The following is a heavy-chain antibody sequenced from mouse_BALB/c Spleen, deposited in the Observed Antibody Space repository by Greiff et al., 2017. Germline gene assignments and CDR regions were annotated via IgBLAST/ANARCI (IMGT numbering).Heavy chain of an antibody. CDR2: ISSGGGST. CDR1: GFAFSSYD. D-gene: IGHD4-1*01. J-gene: IGHJ3*01. CDR3: ARHTGTAPFAY. Sequence: EVKLMESGGGLVKPGGSLKLSCAASGFAFSSYDMSWVRQTPEKRLEWVAYISSGGGSTYYPDTVKGRFTISRDTAKNTLYLQMSSLKSEDTAMYYCARHTGTAPFAYWGQGTLVTVSA. V-gene: IGHV5-12-1*01.